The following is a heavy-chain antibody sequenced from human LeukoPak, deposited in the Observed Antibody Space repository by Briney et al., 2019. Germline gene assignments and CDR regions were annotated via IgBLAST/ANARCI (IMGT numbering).Heavy chain of an antibody. CDR1: GYAFNTNA. J-gene: IGHJ6*02. CDR3: ARGRDILTSPYGLDV. V-gene: IGHV1-18*01. D-gene: IGHD3-9*01. CDR2: ISGYNGKT. Sequence: PGASVKVSCKASGYAFNTNAITWVRQAPGQGLEWMGWISGYNGKTNYAQKSQGRVTMTTDTSTSTAYMELRSLRSDDTAVYYCARGRDILTSPYGLDVWGQGTTVIVSS.